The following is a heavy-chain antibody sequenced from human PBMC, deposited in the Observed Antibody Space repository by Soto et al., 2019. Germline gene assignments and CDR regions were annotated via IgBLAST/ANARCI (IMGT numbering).Heavy chain of an antibody. V-gene: IGHV4-34*01. CDR1: GGSFSGYY. D-gene: IGHD1-26*01. Sequence: QVQLQQWGAGLLKPSETLSLTCAVYGGSFSGYYWSWIRQPPGKGLEWIGENNHSGSTNYNPSLKSRVTISVDTSRNQFSLKLRSVTAADTAVYYCARGGDGSRFDYWGQGTLVTVSS. CDR3: ARGGDGSRFDY. CDR2: NNHSGST. J-gene: IGHJ4*02.